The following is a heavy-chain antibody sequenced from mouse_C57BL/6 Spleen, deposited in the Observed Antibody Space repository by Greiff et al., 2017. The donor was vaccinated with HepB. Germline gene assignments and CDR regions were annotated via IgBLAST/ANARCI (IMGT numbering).Heavy chain of an antibody. J-gene: IGHJ4*01. CDR3: ARVTHGLRRGYAMDY. CDR2: IHPNSGST. Sequence: VHLQQPGAELVKPGASVKLSCMASGYTLTSYWMHWVKQRPGQGLEWIAMIHPNSGSTNYNEKFKSKATLTVDKSSSTAYMQLSSMTSEDSAVYYCARVTHGLRRGYAMDYWGQGTSVTFSS. D-gene: IGHD2-4*01. CDR1: GYTLTSYW. V-gene: IGHV1-64*01.